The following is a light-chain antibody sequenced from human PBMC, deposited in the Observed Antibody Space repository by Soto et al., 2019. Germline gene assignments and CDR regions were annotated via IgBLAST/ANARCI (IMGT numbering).Light chain of an antibody. J-gene: IGLJ3*02. CDR3: SSYTNTSIWV. V-gene: IGLV2-14*03. Sequence: QSALTQPASVSGSPGQSITISCTGTSSDIGGHNHVSWYQQHPGKTPKLMMYDVTKRPSGVSNRFSGSKSGNTASLNISGLQAEDEADYYCSSYTNTSIWVFGGGTKLTVL. CDR2: DVT. CDR1: SSDIGGHNH.